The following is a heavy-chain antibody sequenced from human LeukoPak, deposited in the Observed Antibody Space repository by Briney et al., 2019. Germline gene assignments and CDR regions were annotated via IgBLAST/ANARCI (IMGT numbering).Heavy chain of an antibody. CDR2: ISSSSSYI. V-gene: IGHV3-21*01. D-gene: IGHD6-25*01. CDR3: ARDISAVTGGWAFDI. Sequence: GGSLRLSCTASGFTVSSNYMSWVRQAPGKGLEWVSSISSSSSYIYYADSVKGRFTISRDNAKNSLYLQMNSLRAEDTAVYYCARDISAVTGGWAFDIWGQGTMVTVSS. CDR1: GFTVSSNY. J-gene: IGHJ3*02.